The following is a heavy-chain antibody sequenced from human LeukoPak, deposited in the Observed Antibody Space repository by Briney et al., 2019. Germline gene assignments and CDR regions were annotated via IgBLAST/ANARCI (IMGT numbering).Heavy chain of an antibody. V-gene: IGHV4-59*01. D-gene: IGHD4-17*01. Sequence: SETPSLTCTVSGGSISSYYWSWIRQPPGKGLEWIGYIYYSGSTNYNPSLKSRVTISVDTSKNQFSLKLSSVTAADTAVYYCARETLAPGRIDYGDPRYYFDYWGQGTLVTVSS. CDR3: ARETLAPGRIDYGDPRYYFDY. J-gene: IGHJ4*02. CDR2: IYYSGST. CDR1: GGSISSYY.